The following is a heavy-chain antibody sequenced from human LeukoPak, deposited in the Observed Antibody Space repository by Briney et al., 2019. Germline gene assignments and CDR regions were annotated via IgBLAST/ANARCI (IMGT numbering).Heavy chain of an antibody. D-gene: IGHD3-10*01. V-gene: IGHV6-1*01. Sequence: SQTLSLTCAISGDSVSSNSAAWNWIRQSPSRGLEWLGRTYYRSEWYNDYAVSVKSRITINPDTSKNQFSLQLNSVTPEDTAVYYCARDSVYYYGSGSYFDAFDIWGQGTMVTVSS. CDR1: GDSVSSNSAA. CDR2: TYYRSEWYN. J-gene: IGHJ3*02. CDR3: ARDSVYYYGSGSYFDAFDI.